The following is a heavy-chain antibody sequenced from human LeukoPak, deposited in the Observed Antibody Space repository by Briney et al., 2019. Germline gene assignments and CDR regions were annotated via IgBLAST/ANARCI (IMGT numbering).Heavy chain of an antibody. J-gene: IGHJ4*02. D-gene: IGHD3-22*01. CDR2: IYPGDSDT. Sequence: GESLKISCKGSGYSFTSHWIGWVRQMPGKGLEWMGIIYPGDSDTRYSPSFQGQVTISADKSISTAYLQWSSLKASDTAMYYCARPPDYYDSSGPYYFDYWGQGTLVTVSS. CDR3: ARPPDYYDSSGPYYFDY. CDR1: GYSFTSHW. V-gene: IGHV5-51*01.